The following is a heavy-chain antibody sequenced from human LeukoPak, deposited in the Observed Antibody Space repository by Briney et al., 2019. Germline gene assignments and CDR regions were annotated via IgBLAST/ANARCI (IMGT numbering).Heavy chain of an antibody. V-gene: IGHV4-34*01. CDR3: ARLHTPTYYDILTGYTGGLAFDY. D-gene: IGHD3-9*01. CDR2: INHSGST. J-gene: IGHJ4*02. CDR1: GGSFSGYY. Sequence: SETLSLTCAVYGGSFSGYYWSWIRQPPGKGLEWIGEINHSGSTNYNPSLKSRVTISVDTSKNQFSLKLSSATAADTAVYYCARLHTPTYYDILTGYTGGLAFDYWGQGTLVTVSS.